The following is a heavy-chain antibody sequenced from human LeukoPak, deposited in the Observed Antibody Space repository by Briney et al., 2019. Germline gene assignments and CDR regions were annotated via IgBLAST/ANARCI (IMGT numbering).Heavy chain of an antibody. Sequence: GGSLRLSCAASGFTFSNFAMSWVRQTPGTGLAWLSAISPDGNYIYYADSVKGRSTTSRDNSKNTLYLQMTSLRVEDTAVYFCVSQRDHRVAVAGSFDNWGQGTLISVSP. CDR2: ISPDGNYI. CDR3: VSQRDHRVAVAGSFDN. CDR1: GFTFSNFA. J-gene: IGHJ4*02. D-gene: IGHD6-19*01. V-gene: IGHV3-23*01.